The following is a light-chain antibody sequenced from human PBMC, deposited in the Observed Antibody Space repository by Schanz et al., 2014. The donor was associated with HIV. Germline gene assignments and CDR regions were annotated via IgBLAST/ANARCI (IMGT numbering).Light chain of an antibody. CDR1: SSDVGSYNL. CDR3: CSYAGSTTFYV. J-gene: IGLJ1*01. V-gene: IGLV2-23*02. Sequence: QSALTQPASVSGSPGQSITISCTGTSSDVGSYNLVSWYQQYPGKLPKLMIYEVNKRPSGVSNRFSGSKSGNTASLTISGLQAEDEADYYCCSYAGSTTFYVFATGTKVTVL. CDR2: EVN.